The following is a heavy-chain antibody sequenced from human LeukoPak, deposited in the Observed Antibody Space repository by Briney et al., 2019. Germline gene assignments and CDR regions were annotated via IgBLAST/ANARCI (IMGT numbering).Heavy chain of an antibody. D-gene: IGHD3-22*01. V-gene: IGHV1-69*04. J-gene: IGHJ3*02. CDR1: GGTFSSYA. Sequence: WASVKVSCKASGGTFSSYAISWVRQAPGQGLEWMGRIIPILGIANYAQKFQGRVTITADKSTSTAYMELSSPRSEDAAVYYCARDTHYDSSGHWAFDIWGQGTMVTVSS. CDR2: IIPILGIA. CDR3: ARDTHYDSSGHWAFDI.